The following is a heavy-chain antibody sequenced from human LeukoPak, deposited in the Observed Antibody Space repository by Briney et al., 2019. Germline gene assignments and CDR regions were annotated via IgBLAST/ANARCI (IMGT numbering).Heavy chain of an antibody. V-gene: IGHV3-48*01. CDR2: ISSGSSTI. J-gene: IGHJ4*02. D-gene: IGHD6-19*01. Sequence: GGSLRLSCAASGFTFSSYSMNWVRQAPGKGLEWVSYISSGSSTIYYADSVKGRFTISRDNAKNSLYLQMNSLRAEDTAVYYCARAASGWRTLTVSDYWGQGTLVTVSS. CDR3: ARAASGWRTLTVSDY. CDR1: GFTFSSYS.